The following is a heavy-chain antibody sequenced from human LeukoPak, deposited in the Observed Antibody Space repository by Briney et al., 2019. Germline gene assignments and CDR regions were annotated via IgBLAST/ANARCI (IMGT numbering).Heavy chain of an antibody. V-gene: IGHV1-8*03. CDR3: ASGLDTPLAFDI. J-gene: IGHJ3*02. CDR2: MNPNSGNT. CDR1: GYTFTSYD. Sequence: ASVEVSCKASGYTFTSYDINWVRQATGQGLEWMGWMNPNSGNTGYAQKFQGRVTITRNTSISTAYMELSSLRSEDTAVYYCASGLDTPLAFDIWGQGTMVTVSS.